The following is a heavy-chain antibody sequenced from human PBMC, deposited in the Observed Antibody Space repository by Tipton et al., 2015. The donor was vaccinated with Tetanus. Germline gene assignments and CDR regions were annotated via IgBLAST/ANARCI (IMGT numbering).Heavy chain of an antibody. Sequence: LRLSCTVSGGSVRGGDYQWNWIRQPPGKGLEWLAYISNSGRTNSNYSLKSRIAISRDTSKNQFSLRLSSVTAADSAVYYCARVKGGTREYYAIKYWGQGTLVSVSS. CDR2: ISNSGRT. D-gene: IGHD3-3*01. J-gene: IGHJ4*02. CDR3: ARVKGGTREYYAIKY. V-gene: IGHV4-61*08. CDR1: GGSVRGGDYQ.